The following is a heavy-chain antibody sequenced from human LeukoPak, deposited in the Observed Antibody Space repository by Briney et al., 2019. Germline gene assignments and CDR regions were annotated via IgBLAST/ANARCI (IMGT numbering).Heavy chain of an antibody. D-gene: IGHD3-9*01. V-gene: IGHV4-59*10. CDR3: TRIGAYDILTGYASRDV. CDR2: IYTSGST. CDR1: GGSFSGYY. Sequence: SETLSLTCAVYGGSFSGYYWSWIRQPAGKGLEWIGRIYTSGSTNYNPSLKSRVTISVDTSKNQFSLKLSSVTAADAAVYYCTRIGAYDILTGYASRDVWGKGTTVTISS. J-gene: IGHJ6*04.